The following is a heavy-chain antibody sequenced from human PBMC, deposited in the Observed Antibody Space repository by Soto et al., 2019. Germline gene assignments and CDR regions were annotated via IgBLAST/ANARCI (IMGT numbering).Heavy chain of an antibody. CDR1: GGTFSSYT. CDR2: IIPILGIA. J-gene: IGHJ4*02. V-gene: IGHV1-69*02. D-gene: IGHD3-22*01. Sequence: SVKVSCKASGGTFSSYTISWVRQAPGQGLEWMGRIIPILGIANYAQKFQGRVTMTRDTSTSTVYMELSSLRSEDTAVYYCARSYDSRGPDYWGQGTLVTVSS. CDR3: ARSYDSRGPDY.